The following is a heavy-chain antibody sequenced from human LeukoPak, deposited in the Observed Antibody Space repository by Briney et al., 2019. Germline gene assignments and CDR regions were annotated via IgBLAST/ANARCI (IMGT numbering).Heavy chain of an antibody. J-gene: IGHJ4*02. CDR1: GGTFSSYA. Sequence: ASVKVSCKASGGTFSSYAISWVRQAPGQGLEWMGRIIPILGIANYAQKFQGRVTITADKSTSTAYMELSSLRYEDTAVYYCARTTTYYDILTGYYYFDYWCQGTLVTVSS. CDR2: IIPILGIA. CDR3: ARTTTYYDILTGYYYFDY. V-gene: IGHV1-69*04. D-gene: IGHD3-9*01.